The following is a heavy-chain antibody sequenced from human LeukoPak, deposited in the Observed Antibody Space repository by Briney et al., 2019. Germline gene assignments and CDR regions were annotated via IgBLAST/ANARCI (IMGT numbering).Heavy chain of an antibody. Sequence: GGSLRLSCAASGFTFSSYWMHWVRQAPGKGLVWVSRINSDGSSTSYANSVKGRFTISRDNAKNTLYLQMNSLRAEDTAVYYCARDFDTMVRGVNYYYYYYMDVWGKGTTVTISS. D-gene: IGHD3-10*01. J-gene: IGHJ6*03. CDR1: GFTFSSYW. CDR2: INSDGSST. V-gene: IGHV3-74*01. CDR3: ARDFDTMVRGVNYYYYYYMDV.